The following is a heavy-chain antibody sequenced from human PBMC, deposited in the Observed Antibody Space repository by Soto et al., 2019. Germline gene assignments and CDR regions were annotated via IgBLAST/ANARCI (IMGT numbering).Heavy chain of an antibody. V-gene: IGHV1-18*01. CDR1: GYTFTRYG. J-gene: IGHJ6*02. Sequence: ASVKVSYKASGYTFTRYGISWVRQAPGQGLEWMGWISGYNGDTNYAQKIQGRVSITLDTSTGTAYMELRSLTSDDTAIYYCAKNGQPPYYYYGLDVWGQGTKVTVSS. D-gene: IGHD2-8*01. CDR2: ISGYNGDT. CDR3: AKNGQPPYYYYGLDV.